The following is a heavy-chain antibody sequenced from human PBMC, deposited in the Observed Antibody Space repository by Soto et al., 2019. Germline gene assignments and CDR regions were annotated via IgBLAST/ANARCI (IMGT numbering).Heavy chain of an antibody. CDR2: INNSGST. J-gene: IGHJ4*02. V-gene: IGHV4-34*02. CDR3: ARGRWLLESVDY. D-gene: IGHD5-12*01. Sequence: QVQLEQWGAGLSKPSETLSFTCAAYGGGFSGYYWSWIRQPPGKGLVWIGEINNSGSTKYNPHPKRRVTKSLDTSNNQFSRTLYTVTAADTDVYYCARGRWLLESVDYWVQGTLVTVSS. CDR1: GGGFSGYY.